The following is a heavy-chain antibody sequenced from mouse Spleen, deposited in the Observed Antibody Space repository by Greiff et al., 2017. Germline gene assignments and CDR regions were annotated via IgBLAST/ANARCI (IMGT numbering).Heavy chain of an antibody. Sequence: EVKLVESGGGLVKPGGSLKLSCAASGFTFSSYAMSWVRQTPEKRLEGVATSSSGGSYTYYPDSVKGRCTISRDNAKNTLYLQMSSLRSEDTAMYYCARNYYRYWYFDVWGAGTTVTVSS. V-gene: IGHV5-9-1*01. CDR2: SSSGGSYT. CDR1: GFTFSSYA. J-gene: IGHJ1*01. CDR3: ARNYYRYWYFDV. D-gene: IGHD2-14*01.